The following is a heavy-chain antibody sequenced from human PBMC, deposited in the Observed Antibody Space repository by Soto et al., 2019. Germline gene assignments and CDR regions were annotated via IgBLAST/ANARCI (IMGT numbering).Heavy chain of an antibody. Sequence: GGSLRLSCAASGFTFSSYAMSWVRQAPGKGLEWVSAISGSGGSTYYADSVKGRFTISRDNSKNTLYLQMNSLRAEDTAVYYCAGHTVTTVTTSIKLPTGRDWFDPWGQGTLVTVSS. J-gene: IGHJ5*02. CDR1: GFTFSSYA. D-gene: IGHD4-4*01. CDR2: ISGSGGST. V-gene: IGHV3-23*01. CDR3: AGHTVTTVTTSIKLPTGRDWFDP.